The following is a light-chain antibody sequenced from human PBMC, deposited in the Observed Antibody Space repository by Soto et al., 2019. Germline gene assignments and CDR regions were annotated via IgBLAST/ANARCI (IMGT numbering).Light chain of an antibody. Sequence: EIVMTQSPGTLSVSPGERATLSCRASQSVSSNLAWYQQKPGQAPRLLIYGASTRATGIPARFSGSGSGTEFTLTISSLQSEDFAVYYCQQYKNWPPVTFGGGTKVEIK. CDR2: GAS. CDR3: QQYKNWPPVT. V-gene: IGKV3-15*01. J-gene: IGKJ4*01. CDR1: QSVSSN.